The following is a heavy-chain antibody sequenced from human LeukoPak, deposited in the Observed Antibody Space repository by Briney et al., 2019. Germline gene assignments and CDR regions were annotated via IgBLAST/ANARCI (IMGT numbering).Heavy chain of an antibody. V-gene: IGHV3-30-3*01. D-gene: IGHD2-2*01. CDR2: ISYDGSNK. J-gene: IGHJ4*02. CDR1: GFTFSSYA. Sequence: GGSLRLSCAASGFTFSSYAMHWVRQAPGKGLEWVAVISYDGSNKYYADSVKGRFTISRDNSKNTLYLQMNSLRAEDTAVYYCAREPLYQLLGVGYFDYWGQGTLVTVSS. CDR3: AREPLYQLLGVGYFDY.